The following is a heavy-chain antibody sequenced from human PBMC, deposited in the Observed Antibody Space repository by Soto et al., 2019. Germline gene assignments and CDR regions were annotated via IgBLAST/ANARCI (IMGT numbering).Heavy chain of an antibody. V-gene: IGHV3-48*01. CDR2: ISSSSSTI. CDR1: GFTFSSYS. Sequence: PGGSLRLSCAASGFTFSSYSMNWVRQAPGKGLEWVSYISSSSSTIYYADSVKGRFTISRDNAKNSLYLQMNSLRAEDTAVYYCARAFHDYGDYYAFDIWGQGTMVTVSS. CDR3: ARAFHDYGDYYAFDI. J-gene: IGHJ3*02. D-gene: IGHD4-17*01.